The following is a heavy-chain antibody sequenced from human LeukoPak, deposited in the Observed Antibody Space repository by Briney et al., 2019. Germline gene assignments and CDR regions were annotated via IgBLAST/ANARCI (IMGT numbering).Heavy chain of an antibody. CDR3: ARSPGDFWSGYLNWFDP. D-gene: IGHD3-3*01. CDR2: IYHSGST. CDR1: GYSISSGYY. J-gene: IGHJ5*02. Sequence: KPSETLSLTCTVSGYSISSGYYWGWIRQPPGKGLEWIGSIYHSGSTYYNPSLKSRVTISVDTSKNQFSLKLSSVTPADTAVYYCARSPGDFWSGYLNWFDPWGQGTLVTVSS. V-gene: IGHV4-38-2*02.